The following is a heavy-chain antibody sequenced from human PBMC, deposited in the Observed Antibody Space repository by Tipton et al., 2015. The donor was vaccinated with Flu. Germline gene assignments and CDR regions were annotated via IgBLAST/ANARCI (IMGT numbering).Heavy chain of an antibody. V-gene: IGHV3-30-3*01. D-gene: IGHD3-3*01. CDR1: GFTFSSYA. Sequence: SLRLSCAASGFTFSSYAMHWVRQAPGKGLEWVAVISYDGSNRYYADSVKGRFTISRDNSKNTLYLQMNSLRAEDTAVYYCARANYDFWSGYREDYFDYWGQGTLVTVSS. CDR2: ISYDGSNR. CDR3: ARANYDFWSGYREDYFDY. J-gene: IGHJ4*02.